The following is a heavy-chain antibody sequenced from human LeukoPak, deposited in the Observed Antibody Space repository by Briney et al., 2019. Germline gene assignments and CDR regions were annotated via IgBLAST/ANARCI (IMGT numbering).Heavy chain of an antibody. J-gene: IGHJ4*02. V-gene: IGHV3-74*01. D-gene: IGHD2-2*01. Sequence: GGSLRLSCAASGFTFSRHWMHWVRQAPGKGLVWISRINSDASDTNYADFVKGRFTISRDNAKNTVYLHINSLRDEDTAVYYCARICSSTDCLIPDWGQGTQVTVSS. CDR3: ARICSSTDCLIPD. CDR1: GFTFSRHW. CDR2: INSDASDT.